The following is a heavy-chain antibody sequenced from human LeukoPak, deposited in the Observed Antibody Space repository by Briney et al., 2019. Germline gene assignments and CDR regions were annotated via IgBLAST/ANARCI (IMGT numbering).Heavy chain of an antibody. CDR2: IYHSGNT. Sequence: SETLSLTCTVSNYSISSGYYWAWIRQPPGKGLEWIGNIYHSGNTYYNPSLKSRVSLSVDTSENQFSLKLSSVTAADTAVYYCARDSGYAFDIWGQGTMVTVSS. CDR3: ARDSGYAFDI. V-gene: IGHV4-38-2*02. D-gene: IGHD1-26*01. J-gene: IGHJ3*02. CDR1: NYSISSGYY.